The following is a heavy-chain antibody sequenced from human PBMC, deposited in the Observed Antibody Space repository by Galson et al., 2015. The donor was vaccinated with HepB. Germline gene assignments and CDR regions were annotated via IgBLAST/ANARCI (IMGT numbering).Heavy chain of an antibody. D-gene: IGHD3-22*01. CDR3: TRGYDYDSSGYYYVGYFQH. J-gene: IGHJ1*01. CDR2: IRSKAYGGTT. V-gene: IGHV3-49*03. CDR1: GFTFGDYA. Sequence: SLRLSCAASGFTFGDYAMSWFRQAPGKGLEWVGFIRSKAYGGTTEYAASVKGRFTISRDDSKSIAYLQMNSLKTEDTAAYYCTRGYDYDSSGYYYVGYFQHWGQGTVDTVS.